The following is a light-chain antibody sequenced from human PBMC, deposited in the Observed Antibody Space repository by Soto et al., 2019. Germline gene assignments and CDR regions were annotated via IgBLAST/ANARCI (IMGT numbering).Light chain of an antibody. J-gene: IGKJ4*01. CDR3: QQYGSSPPLT. Sequence: EIVLTQSPGTLSLSQGERATLSGRASQSVKSLYLAWYQQKPGQAPRLLIYGASSRATGIPDRFSGSGSGTDFSLTISRLEPEDFAVYYCQQYGSSPPLTFGGGTKVEIK. CDR1: QSVKSLY. V-gene: IGKV3-20*01. CDR2: GAS.